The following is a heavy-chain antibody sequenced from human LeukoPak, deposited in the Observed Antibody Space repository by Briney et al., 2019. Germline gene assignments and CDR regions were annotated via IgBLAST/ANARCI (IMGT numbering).Heavy chain of an antibody. CDR1: GGTFSSYA. J-gene: IGHJ4*02. CDR3: ARERGYSYGFREYYFDY. D-gene: IGHD5-18*01. V-gene: IGHV1-69*13. Sequence: ASVTVSCKASGGTFSSYAISWVRQAPGQGLEWMGGIIPIFGTANYAQKFQGGVTITADESTSTAYMELSSLRSEDTAVYYCARERGYSYGFREYYFDYWGQGTLVTVSS. CDR2: IIPIFGTA.